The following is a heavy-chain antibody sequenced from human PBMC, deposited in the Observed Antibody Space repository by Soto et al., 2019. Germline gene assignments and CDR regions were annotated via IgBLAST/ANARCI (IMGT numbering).Heavy chain of an antibody. D-gene: IGHD3-3*01. CDR2: TYYRSTWYH. J-gene: IGHJ6*02. CDR1: GDRVSSNSAA. CDR3: ARAGDYNFWSGYTRQYDHYGMDV. V-gene: IGHV6-1*01. Sequence: SQTLSLTCAISGDRVSSNSAAWHWIRQSPSRGLEWLGRTYYRSTWYHDYAVSVKSRITINPDTSKNQFSLQLNSVTPEDTAVYYCARAGDYNFWSGYTRQYDHYGMDVWGQGTTVTVSS.